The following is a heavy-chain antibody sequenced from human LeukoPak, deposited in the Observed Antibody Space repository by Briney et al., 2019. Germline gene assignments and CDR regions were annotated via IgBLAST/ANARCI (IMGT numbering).Heavy chain of an antibody. V-gene: IGHV1-69*13. CDR1: GGTFSSYA. CDR2: IIPIFGTA. CDR3: AREGERYYYYYMDV. Sequence: GASVKVSCKASGGTFSSYAISWVRQAPGQGLEWMGGIIPIFGTANYAQKFQGRVTITADESTSTAYMELSGLRSEDTAVYYCAREGERYYYYYMDVWGKGTTVTISS. D-gene: IGHD3-16*01. J-gene: IGHJ6*03.